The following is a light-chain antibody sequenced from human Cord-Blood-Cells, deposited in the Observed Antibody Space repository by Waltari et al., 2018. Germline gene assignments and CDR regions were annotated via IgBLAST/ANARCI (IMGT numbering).Light chain of an antibody. Sequence: QSALSQPRSVSGSPGQSVTISRPGTSSDDGGYNYVSWYQLHPGKTPKIMIYDVRKRHSVVPDLFSGSKSGNTASLSISGLQAEDEADYYCCSYAGSYTNWVFGGGTKLTVL. J-gene: IGLJ3*02. V-gene: IGLV2-11*01. CDR1: SSDDGGYNY. CDR2: DVR. CDR3: CSYAGSYTNWV.